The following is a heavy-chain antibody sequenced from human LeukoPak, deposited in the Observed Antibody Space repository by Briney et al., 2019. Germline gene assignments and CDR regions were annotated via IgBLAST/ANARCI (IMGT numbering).Heavy chain of an antibody. CDR2: IYHSGST. Sequence: SETLSLTCAVSGYSISSGYYWGWIRQPPGKGLEWIGSIYHSGSTYYIPSLKSRVTISVDTSKNQFSLKLSSVTAADTAVYYCARPTYYDTTDAFDIWGQGTMVTVSS. CDR1: GYSISSGYY. V-gene: IGHV4-38-2*01. J-gene: IGHJ3*02. CDR3: ARPTYYDTTDAFDI. D-gene: IGHD3-9*01.